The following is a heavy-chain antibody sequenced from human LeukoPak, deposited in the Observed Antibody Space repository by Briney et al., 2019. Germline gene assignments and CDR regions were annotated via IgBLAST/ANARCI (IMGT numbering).Heavy chain of an antibody. J-gene: IGHJ4*02. CDR3: ARQEYSSGKVASAFDY. CDR2: IYPGDSDT. CDR1: GYSFTSCW. V-gene: IGHV5-51*01. Sequence: GESLKTSCKGSGYSFTSCWIGWVRQMPGKGLEWMGIIYPGDSDTRYSPSFQGQVTISADKSISTAYLQWSSLKASDTAMYYCARQEYSSGKVASAFDYWGQGTLVTVSS. D-gene: IGHD6-25*01.